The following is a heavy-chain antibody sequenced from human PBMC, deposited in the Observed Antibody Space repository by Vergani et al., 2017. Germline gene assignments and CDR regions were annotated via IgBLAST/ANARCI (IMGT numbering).Heavy chain of an antibody. V-gene: IGHV3-11*01. D-gene: IGHD3-9*01. Sequence: QAQLVESGGGLVKPGGSLRLSCTASGFRVSDYYMNWVRQAPGRGLEWISYISSSGSTIDSSDSVKGRFTMSRDNAKNSLYLEMTSLRVEDTGVYYCVRDNLASIDWENYSREDKFDCWGQGTLVTVSS. CDR1: GFRVSDYY. CDR2: ISSSGSTI. CDR3: VRDNLASIDWENYSREDKFDC. J-gene: IGHJ4*02.